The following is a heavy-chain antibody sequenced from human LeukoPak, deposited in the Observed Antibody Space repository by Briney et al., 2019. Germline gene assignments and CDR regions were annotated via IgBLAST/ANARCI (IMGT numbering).Heavy chain of an antibody. CDR3: ARDQLRGYSSGWYYYYYGMDV. D-gene: IGHD6-19*01. CDR2: ITTGDGNT. J-gene: IGHJ6*02. CDR1: GFTFSSYT. Sequence: PGGSLRLSCTASGFTFSSYTMTWVRQAPGKGLKWVSTITTGDGNTYYADSVKGRFTISRDNSKNTLYLQMNSLRAEDTAVYYCARDQLRGYSSGWYYYYYGMDVWGQGTTVTVSS. V-gene: IGHV3-23*01.